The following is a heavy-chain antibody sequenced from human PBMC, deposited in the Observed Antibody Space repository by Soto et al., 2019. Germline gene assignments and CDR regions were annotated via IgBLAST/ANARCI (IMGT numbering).Heavy chain of an antibody. CDR2: IWYDGSYR. D-gene: IGHD3-10*01. J-gene: IGHJ5*02. CDR3: ARISGSGHLGWFDP. Sequence: QVQLVQSGGGVVQSGRSLRLSCISSGFTFNTYGMFWARQAPGTGQEWVAGIWYDGSYRYYVDSVKGRFTVSRDNSKNTVYLEMNNLRAEDTAVYYCARISGSGHLGWFDPWGQGTLVTVSS. V-gene: IGHV3-33*01. CDR1: GFTFNTYG.